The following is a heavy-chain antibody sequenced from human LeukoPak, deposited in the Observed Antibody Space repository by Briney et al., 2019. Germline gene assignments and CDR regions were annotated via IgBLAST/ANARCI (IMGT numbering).Heavy chain of an antibody. Sequence: SQTLSLTCAISGDSVSSNSAAWVWFRQSPSRGLEWLARTYFRSKWYYDYAVSVRSRIVIGPDTSKNQFSLQLNSVTPDDTAVFFCARSAVGGHNAFGGQGTLVTVSS. V-gene: IGHV6-1*01. J-gene: IGHJ4*02. D-gene: IGHD3-16*01. CDR3: ARSAVGGHNAF. CDR2: TYFRSKWYY. CDR1: GDSVSSNSAA.